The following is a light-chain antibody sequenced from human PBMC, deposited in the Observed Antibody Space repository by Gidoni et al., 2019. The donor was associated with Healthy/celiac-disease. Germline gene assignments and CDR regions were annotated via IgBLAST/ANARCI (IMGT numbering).Light chain of an antibody. V-gene: IGKV3-15*01. CDR3: QQYNNWPGT. J-gene: IGKJ3*01. CDR2: GAS. CDR1: QSVSSN. Sequence: EIVMTQSPATLSVSPGERATLSCRASQSVSSNLAWYQQKPEQAPRLLIYGASTRATGIPARFSGSGSGTEFTLTISSLQSEDFAVYYCQQYNNWPGTFGPGTKVDIK.